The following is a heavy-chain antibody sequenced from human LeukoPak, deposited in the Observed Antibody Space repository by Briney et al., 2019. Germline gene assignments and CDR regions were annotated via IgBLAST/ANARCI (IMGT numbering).Heavy chain of an antibody. CDR2: IYRGDAT. J-gene: IGHJ4*02. CDR3: VREIGNSGNYD. D-gene: IGHD1-26*01. Sequence: GGSPRLSCVVSGFSISSDYMSWVRQAPGKGLEWVSVIYRGDATYYAESVKGRFTISRDTVKNTLYLQMNSLSADDTAMYYCVREIGNSGNYDWGQGTLVSVSS. V-gene: IGHV3-53*01. CDR1: GFSISSDY.